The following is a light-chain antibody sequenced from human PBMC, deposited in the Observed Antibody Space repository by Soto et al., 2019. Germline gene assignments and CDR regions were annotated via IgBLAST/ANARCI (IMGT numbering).Light chain of an antibody. J-gene: IGKJ1*01. V-gene: IGKV1-5*01. CDR2: DAS. Sequence: DIQMTQSPSTLPASVGDRVTITCRASQSISNWFAWYQQKPGTAPKLLIYDASSLESGVPSRFSGSGSGTEFTLTISSLQPDDFATYYCQQYNSYWTFGQGTKVDIK. CDR3: QQYNSYWT. CDR1: QSISNW.